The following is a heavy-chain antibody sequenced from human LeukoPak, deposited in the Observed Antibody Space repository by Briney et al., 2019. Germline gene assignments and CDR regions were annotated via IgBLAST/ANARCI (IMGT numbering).Heavy chain of an antibody. V-gene: IGHV3-74*01. D-gene: IGHD6-6*01. CDR1: GFTFSSYW. Sequence: SGGSLRLSCAASGFTFSSYWMHWVRQAPGKGRVWFSRISTDGSRTNSADSVKGRFTISRDNAKNTLYLQMNSLRAEDTAVYYCVREYSSSSGRAFDIWGQGTMVTVSP. CDR2: ISTDGSRT. J-gene: IGHJ3*02. CDR3: VREYSSSSGRAFDI.